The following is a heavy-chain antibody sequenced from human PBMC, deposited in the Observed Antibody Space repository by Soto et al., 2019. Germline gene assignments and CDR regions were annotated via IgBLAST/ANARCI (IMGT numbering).Heavy chain of an antibody. CDR2: ISWDGGST. D-gene: IGHD3-22*01. V-gene: IGHV3-43*01. CDR3: AKAASYDSSGYYFDY. J-gene: IGHJ4*02. Sequence: EVQLVESGGVVVQPGGSLRLSCAASGFTFDDYTMHWVRQAPGKGLEWVSLISWDGGSTYHADSVKGRFTISRDNSKNSLYLQMNSLRTEDTALYYCAKAASYDSSGYYFDYWGQGTLVTVSS. CDR1: GFTFDDYT.